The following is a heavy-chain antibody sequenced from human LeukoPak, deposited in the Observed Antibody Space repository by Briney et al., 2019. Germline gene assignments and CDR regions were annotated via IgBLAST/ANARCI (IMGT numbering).Heavy chain of an antibody. CDR3: ARSGRGTYYYFDY. CDR1: GGTFSSYA. CDR2: INPNSGST. J-gene: IGHJ4*02. D-gene: IGHD1-26*01. Sequence: GASVKVSCKASGGTFSSYAISWVRQAPGQGLEWMGWINPNSGSTNYAQKFQGRVTMNRDTSISTAYMELSRLRSDDTAVYYCARSGRGTYYYFDYWGQGTLVTVSS. V-gene: IGHV1-2*02.